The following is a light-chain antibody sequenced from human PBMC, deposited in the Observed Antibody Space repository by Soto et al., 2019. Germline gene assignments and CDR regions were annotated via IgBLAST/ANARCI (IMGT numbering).Light chain of an antibody. CDR1: QSVSSN. V-gene: IGKV3-15*01. CDR3: QQYNNWPPGGIS. Sequence: EIVMTQSPATLSVSPGERATLSCRASQSVSSNLAWYQQKPGQAPRLLIYGASTRATGIPARFSGSGSGTEFTLTISSLQSEDFAVYYFQQYNNWPPGGISFGQGTKVEIK. J-gene: IGKJ1*01. CDR2: GAS.